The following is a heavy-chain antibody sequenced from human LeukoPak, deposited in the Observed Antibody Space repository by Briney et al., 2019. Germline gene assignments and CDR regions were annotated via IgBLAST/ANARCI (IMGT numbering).Heavy chain of an antibody. J-gene: IGHJ6*03. D-gene: IGHD3-10*01. V-gene: IGHV3-21*01. Sequence: GGSLRLSCAASGFTFSRYSMNWVRQAPGKGLEWVSSISSSSSYIYCADSVKGRFTTSRDNAKNSLYLQMNSLRAEDTAVYYCARVGYGSGSYYNRFLGYYYYMDVWGKGTTVTVSS. CDR1: GFTFSRYS. CDR2: ISSSSSYI. CDR3: ARVGYGSGSYYNRFLGYYYYMDV.